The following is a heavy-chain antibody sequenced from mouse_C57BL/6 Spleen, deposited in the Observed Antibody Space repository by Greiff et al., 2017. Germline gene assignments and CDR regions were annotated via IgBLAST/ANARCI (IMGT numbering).Heavy chain of an antibody. V-gene: IGHV1-63*01. D-gene: IGHD2-3*01. CDR3: ARKTRSMMVTDYFDY. CDR2: IYPGGGYT. CDR1: GYTFTNYW. J-gene: IGHJ2*01. Sequence: VQLQQSGAELVRPGTSVKMSCKASGYTFTNYWIGWAKQRPGHGLEWIGDIYPGGGYTNYNEKFKGKATLTADKSSSTAYMLFSSLTSEDSAIYYCARKTRSMMVTDYFDYWGQGTTLTVSS.